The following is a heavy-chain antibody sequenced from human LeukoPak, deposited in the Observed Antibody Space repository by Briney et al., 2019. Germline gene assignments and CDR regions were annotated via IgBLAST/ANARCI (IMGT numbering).Heavy chain of an antibody. J-gene: IGHJ4*02. Sequence: GGSLRLSCAASGFTFSSYWMNWVRQAPGKGLVWVSRIASDGSSTTYADSVKGRFSISRDNAKNTLYLQMNSLRVEDTAVYYCARDNVDYWGQGTLVTVSS. V-gene: IGHV3-74*01. CDR2: IASDGSST. CDR3: ARDNVDY. CDR1: GFTFSSYW.